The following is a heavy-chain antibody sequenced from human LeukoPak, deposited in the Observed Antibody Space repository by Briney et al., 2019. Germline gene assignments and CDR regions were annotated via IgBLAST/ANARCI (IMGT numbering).Heavy chain of an antibody. CDR1: GFTFSSYS. J-gene: IGHJ6*02. D-gene: IGHD3-3*01. CDR3: ARGYDFWSGYYKNYGMDV. CDR2: ISSSSSYI. Sequence: PGGSLRLSCAASGFTFSSYSMNWVRQAPGKGLEWVSSISSSSSYIYYADSVKGRFTISRDNAKNSLYLQMNSLRAEDTAVYYCARGYDFWSGYYKNYGMDVWGQGTTVTVSS. V-gene: IGHV3-21*01.